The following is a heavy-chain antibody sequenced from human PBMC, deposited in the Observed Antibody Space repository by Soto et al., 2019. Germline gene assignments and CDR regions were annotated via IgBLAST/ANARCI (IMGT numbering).Heavy chain of an antibody. Sequence: QVQLVESGGGVVQPGRSLRLSCAASEFTFSNYGMHWVRQAPGKGLEWVAVILNDGSNRYHADSVKDRFTISRDNSSTTLYLQMNSLRAEDTVVYYCARDDEYSGNGMDVWGQGTKVTVS. V-gene: IGHV3-33*01. J-gene: IGHJ6*02. D-gene: IGHD3-10*01. CDR1: EFTFSNYG. CDR3: ARDDEYSGNGMDV. CDR2: ILNDGSNR.